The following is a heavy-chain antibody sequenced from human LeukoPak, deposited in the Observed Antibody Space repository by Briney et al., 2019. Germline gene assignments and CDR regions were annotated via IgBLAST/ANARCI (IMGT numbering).Heavy chain of an antibody. CDR3: VIGYYYHY. CDR2: INPSGST. J-gene: IGHJ4*02. CDR1: GGSFSGYY. V-gene: IGHV4-34*01. Sequence: SSETLSLTCAVYGGSFSGYYWSWIRQPPGKGLEWIGEINPSGSTNYNPSLKSRVTISVDTSKNQFSLKLSSVTAADTAVYYCVIGYYYHYWGQGTLVTVSS.